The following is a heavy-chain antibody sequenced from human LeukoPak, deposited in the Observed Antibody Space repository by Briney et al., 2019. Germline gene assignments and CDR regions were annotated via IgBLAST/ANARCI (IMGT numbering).Heavy chain of an antibody. V-gene: IGHV3-7*01. CDR3: ARELSAVGANFLDY. Sequence: PGGSLRLSCAASGFTFSSYWMSWVRQAPGKGLDWVANIKQDGSEKYYVDSVKGRFTISRDNAKNSLYLQMNSLRAEDTAVYYCARELSAVGANFLDYWGQGTLVTVSS. CDR1: GFTFSSYW. CDR2: IKQDGSEK. D-gene: IGHD1-26*01. J-gene: IGHJ4*02.